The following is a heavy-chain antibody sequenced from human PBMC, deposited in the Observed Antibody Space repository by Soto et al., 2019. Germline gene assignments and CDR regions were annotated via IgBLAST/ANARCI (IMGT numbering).Heavy chain of an antibody. J-gene: IGHJ4*02. Sequence: QVQLVQSGAEVKKPGASVKVPCKASGYTFTSYGISWVRQAPGQGLEWMGWISAYNGNTNYAQKLQGRVTMTTDTSTSTAYMELRSLRSDDTAVYYCARGPYYDFWSGYPYYFDYWGQGTLVTVSS. V-gene: IGHV1-18*04. CDR2: ISAYNGNT. CDR1: GYTFTSYG. CDR3: ARGPYYDFWSGYPYYFDY. D-gene: IGHD3-3*01.